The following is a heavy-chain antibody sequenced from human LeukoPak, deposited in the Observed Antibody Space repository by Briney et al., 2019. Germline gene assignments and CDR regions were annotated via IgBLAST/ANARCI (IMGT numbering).Heavy chain of an antibody. J-gene: IGHJ6*03. CDR3: ASTLCSDDNCYFDYYYMDV. Sequence: PSETLSLTCAVYGGSFSGYYWSWIRQPPGKGLEWIGEINHSGSTNYNPSLKSRVTISVDTSKNQFSLKLSSVTAADTAVYYCASTLCSDDNCYFDYYYMDVWGKGTTVTISS. V-gene: IGHV4-34*01. D-gene: IGHD2-15*01. CDR2: INHSGST. CDR1: GGSFSGYY.